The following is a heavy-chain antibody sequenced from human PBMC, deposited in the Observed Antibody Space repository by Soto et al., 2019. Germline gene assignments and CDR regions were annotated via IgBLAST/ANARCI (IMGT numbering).Heavy chain of an antibody. CDR2: IDTRDSYT. CDR1: GYSFSDYW. Sequence: EVQLVQSGAEVKKPGESLRISCKTSGYSFSDYWISWVRQMPGKGLEWMGRIDTRDSYTKYSPSFQGHVSISGDKSISTAYLHWSSLKASDTAIYYCARHGLSSIKWYRLDYWGQGTQVTTSS. CDR3: ARHGLSSIKWYRLDY. V-gene: IGHV5-10-1*01. D-gene: IGHD1-26*01. J-gene: IGHJ4*02.